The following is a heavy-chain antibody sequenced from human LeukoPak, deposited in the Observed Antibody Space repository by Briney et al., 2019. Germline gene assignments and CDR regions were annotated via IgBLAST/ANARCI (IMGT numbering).Heavy chain of an antibody. CDR1: GYSFTSYW. Sequence: GESLKISCQGSGYSFTSYWIGWVRQMPGKGLEWMGIIYPGDSDTRYSPSFQGHVTISADKPISTAYLQWSSLKASDTAMYYCARQDYSSPYNWFDPWGQGTLVTVSS. CDR3: ARQDYSSPYNWFDP. J-gene: IGHJ5*02. D-gene: IGHD6-6*01. V-gene: IGHV5-51*01. CDR2: IYPGDSDT.